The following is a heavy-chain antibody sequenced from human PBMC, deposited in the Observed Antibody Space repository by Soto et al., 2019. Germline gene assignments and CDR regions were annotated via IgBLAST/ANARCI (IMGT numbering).Heavy chain of an antibody. CDR2: IKEDGSEK. D-gene: IGHD2-15*01. Sequence: SXRXSCAASGFTFSXYWMTCARQAPGKGLEWVANIKEDGSEKHYVDSVKGRFTISRDNAKKSLYLQMNSLRVEDTAVYFCSRDVVVGAKALNYWGQGALVTVSS. CDR1: GFTFSXYW. V-gene: IGHV3-7*01. CDR3: SRDVVVGAKALNY. J-gene: IGHJ4*02.